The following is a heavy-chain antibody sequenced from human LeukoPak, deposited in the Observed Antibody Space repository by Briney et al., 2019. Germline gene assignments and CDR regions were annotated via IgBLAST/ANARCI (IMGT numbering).Heavy chain of an antibody. CDR2: ISYDGSNK. CDR3: AKLITVTTAWDY. CDR1: GFTFSSYW. J-gene: IGHJ4*02. V-gene: IGHV3-30*18. D-gene: IGHD4-17*01. Sequence: GGSLRLSCAASGFTFSSYWMSWVRQAPGKGLEWVAVISYDGSNKYYADSVKGRFTISRDNSKNTLYLQMNSLRAEDTAVYYCAKLITVTTAWDYWGQGTLVTVSS.